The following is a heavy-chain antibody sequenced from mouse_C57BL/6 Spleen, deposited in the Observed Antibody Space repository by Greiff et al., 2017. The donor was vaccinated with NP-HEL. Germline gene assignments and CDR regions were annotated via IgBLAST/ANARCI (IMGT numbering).Heavy chain of an antibody. CDR3: AVARYDGYYFDY. CDR2: ISDGGSYT. D-gene: IGHD2-3*01. V-gene: IGHV5-4*03. J-gene: IGHJ2*01. Sequence: DVMLVESGGGLVKPGGSLKLSCAASGFTFSSYAMSWVRQTPEKRLEWVATISDGGSYTYYPDNVKGRFTISRDNAKNNLYMQMSHLKSEDTAMYYCAVARYDGYYFDYWGQGTTLTVSS. CDR1: GFTFSSYA.